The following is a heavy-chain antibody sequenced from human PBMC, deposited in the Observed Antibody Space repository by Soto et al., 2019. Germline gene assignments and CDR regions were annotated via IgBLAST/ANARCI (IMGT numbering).Heavy chain of an antibody. V-gene: IGHV3-30*18. J-gene: IGHJ3*02. D-gene: IGHD3-10*01. CDR2: ISYDGSNK. Sequence: QVKLVESGGGVVQPGRSLRLSCAASGFTFSSYGMHWVRQAPGKGLEWVAVISYDGSNKYYADSVKGRFTISRDNSKNTLYLQMNSLRAEDTAVYYCAKGSWGVAFDIWGQGTMVTVSS. CDR1: GFTFSSYG. CDR3: AKGSWGVAFDI.